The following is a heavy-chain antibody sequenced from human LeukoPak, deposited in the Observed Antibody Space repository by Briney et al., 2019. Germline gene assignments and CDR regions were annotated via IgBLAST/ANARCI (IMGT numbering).Heavy chain of an antibody. V-gene: IGHV1-2*02. J-gene: IGHJ5*02. CDR3: ARAVGYCSSTGCYRYNWFDP. CDR1: GYTFTGYY. Sequence: GASVKVSCKASGYTFTGYYMHWVRQAPGQGLEWMGWINPNSGGTNYAQKFQGRVTMTRDTSISTAYMELSRLRSDDTAVYYCARAVGYCSSTGCYRYNWFDPWGQGTLVTVSS. D-gene: IGHD2-2*02. CDR2: INPNSGGT.